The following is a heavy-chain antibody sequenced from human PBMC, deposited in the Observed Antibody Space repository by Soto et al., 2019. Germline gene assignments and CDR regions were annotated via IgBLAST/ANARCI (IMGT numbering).Heavy chain of an antibody. CDR1: GFTLTGSD. CDR3: TRHQEGRSMVFYGMAV. J-gene: IGHJ6*02. D-gene: IGHD3-10*01. CDR2: IRSKSNNFAT. Sequence: ERQLVESGGGLVQSGGSLKLSCAASGFTLTGSDIHWVRQASGKGLEWVGRIRSKSNNFATSYAESVRGRFSISRDDSANTASLKMSSLKTEDTAIYYCTRHQEGRSMVFYGMAVWAKGPRSPSP. V-gene: IGHV3-73*02.